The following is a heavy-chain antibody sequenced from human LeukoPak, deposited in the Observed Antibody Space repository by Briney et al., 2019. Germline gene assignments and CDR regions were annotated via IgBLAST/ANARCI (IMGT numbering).Heavy chain of an antibody. CDR3: AKEKGIAVAGTPLGSYGMDV. J-gene: IGHJ6*02. CDR2: ISGSGGST. CDR1: GFTFSSYA. Sequence: PGGSLRLSCAASGFTFSSYAMSWVRQAPGKGLEWVSAISGSGGSTYYADSVKGRFTTSRDNSKNTLYLQMNSLRAEDTAVYYCAKEKGIAVAGTPLGSYGMDVWGQGTTVTVSS. V-gene: IGHV3-23*01. D-gene: IGHD6-19*01.